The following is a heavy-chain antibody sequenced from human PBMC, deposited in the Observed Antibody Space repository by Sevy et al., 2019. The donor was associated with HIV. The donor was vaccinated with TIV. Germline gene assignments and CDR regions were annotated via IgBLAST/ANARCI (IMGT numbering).Heavy chain of an antibody. V-gene: IGHV3-11*01. CDR3: ARVRYNYGQYYFDY. D-gene: IGHD1-1*01. Sequence: GGSLRLSCAASGITISDYYMSWNRQPPGKGLEWIAYISSSGSIMDHADSVKGRFTISRDNAKNSLYMQINSLRADDTAVYYCARVRYNYGQYYFDYWGPGTLVTVSS. J-gene: IGHJ4*02. CDR2: ISSSGSIM. CDR1: GITISDYY.